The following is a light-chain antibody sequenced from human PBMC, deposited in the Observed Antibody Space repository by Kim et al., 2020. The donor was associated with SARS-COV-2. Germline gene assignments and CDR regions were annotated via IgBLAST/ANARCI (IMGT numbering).Light chain of an antibody. CDR2: TAS. Sequence: ASGGDRVTSSCRASERINTYLEWYEQRPGKAPKLLSCTASCLQSGVPSRCSGAGCGTDFTLTISSLQPEDVATYYCQQSYSSPYTFGQGTKVDIK. CDR3: QQSYSSPYT. J-gene: IGKJ1*01. V-gene: IGKV1-39*01. CDR1: ERINTY.